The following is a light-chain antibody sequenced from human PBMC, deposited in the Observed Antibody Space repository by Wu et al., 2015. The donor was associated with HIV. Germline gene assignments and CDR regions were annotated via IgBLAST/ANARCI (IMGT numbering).Light chain of an antibody. Sequence: EIVLTQSPAALSISPGERATLSCRASRSVSSAVAWYQQKPGQAPRLLIYDASKRATGIPARFTGGGSGTGYSLTISSLEPEDFAVYYCQQHANWPLTFGQGTRLEIK. CDR2: DAS. J-gene: IGKJ5*01. CDR1: RSVSSA. CDR3: QQHANWPLT. V-gene: IGKV3-11*01.